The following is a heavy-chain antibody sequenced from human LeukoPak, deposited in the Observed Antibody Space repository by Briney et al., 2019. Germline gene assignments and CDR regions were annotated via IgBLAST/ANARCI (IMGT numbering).Heavy chain of an antibody. Sequence: SVTLSLTCTVSGGSVSGFYWSWIRQPPGKGLEWIGYIYYTGITNYNPSLKNRVTISVDRSKNQFSLILNSVTAADTAMYYCAGLHFAAAEEFGPWGPGALVTVSS. D-gene: IGHD6-25*01. J-gene: IGHJ5*02. CDR3: AGLHFAAAEEFGP. V-gene: IGHV4-59*08. CDR1: GGSVSGFY. CDR2: IYYTGIT.